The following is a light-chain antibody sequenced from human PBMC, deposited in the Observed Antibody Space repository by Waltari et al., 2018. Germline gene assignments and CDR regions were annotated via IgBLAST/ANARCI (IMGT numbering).Light chain of an antibody. CDR1: SSDVGGYNH. J-gene: IGLJ1*01. CDR3: SSYTSSSIPYV. V-gene: IGLV2-14*01. CDR2: EVS. Sequence: QSALTQAASVSGSPGQSITISCTGTSSDVGGYNHVSWYQHHPGKAPKLIISEVSNRPSGVSYRFSGSKSGNTASLTISGLQAEDEADYYCSSYTSSSIPYVFGTGTKVTV.